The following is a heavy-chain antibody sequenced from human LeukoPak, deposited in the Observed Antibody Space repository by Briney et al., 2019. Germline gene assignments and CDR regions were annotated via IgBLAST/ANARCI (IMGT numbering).Heavy chain of an antibody. Sequence: PGGSLRLSCAASGFTFDDYAMHWVRQAPGKGLEWVSGISWHSENVGYADSVKGRFTISRDNAKNSLYLQMNSLRVEDTAFYYCAKDNRRHYTSGPNPDSLHWGQGALVTVSS. J-gene: IGHJ1*01. V-gene: IGHV3-9*01. CDR2: ISWHSENV. D-gene: IGHD6-19*01. CDR1: GFTFDDYA. CDR3: AKDNRRHYTSGPNPDSLH.